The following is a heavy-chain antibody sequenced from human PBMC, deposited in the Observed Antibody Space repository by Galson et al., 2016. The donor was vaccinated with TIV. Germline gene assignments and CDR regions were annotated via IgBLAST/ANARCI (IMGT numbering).Heavy chain of an antibody. J-gene: IGHJ6*02. CDR2: ISGIYGHT. CDR1: DVTFSSSV. D-gene: IGHD5-18*01. V-gene: IGHV3-23*01. CDR3: ARGALDTDREYYYYYGLDV. Sequence: SLRLSCAVSDVTFSSSVMTWVRQAPGKGLEWVSTISGIYGHTHYADSVKGRFTISRDNAKNTLYLQMNSLSADDTAVYYCARGALDTDREYYYYYGLDVWGQGTTVTVSS.